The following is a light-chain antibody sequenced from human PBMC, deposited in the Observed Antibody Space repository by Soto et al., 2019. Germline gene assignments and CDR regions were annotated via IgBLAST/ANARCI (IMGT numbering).Light chain of an antibody. J-gene: IGLJ2*01. Sequence: QSALTQPASVSGSPGQSITISCTGTSSDVGSYNLVSWYQQHPGKAPKLMIYEGSKRPSGVSHRFSGSKSGNTASLTISGLQAEDEADYYCSSYTSSRTLVFGGGTKVTVL. CDR1: SSDVGSYNL. V-gene: IGLV2-14*02. CDR3: SSYTSSRTLV. CDR2: EGS.